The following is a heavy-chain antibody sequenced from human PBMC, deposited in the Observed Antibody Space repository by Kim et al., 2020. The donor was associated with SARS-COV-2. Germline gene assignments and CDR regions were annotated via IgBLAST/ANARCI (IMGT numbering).Heavy chain of an antibody. D-gene: IGHD3-22*01. Sequence: GGSLRLSCAASGFTFSSYAMHWVRQAPGKGLEWVAVISYDGSNKYYADSVKGRFTISRDNSKNTLYLQMNSLRAEDTAVYYCARSYYYDSSGYQDYWGQG. V-gene: IGHV3-30*04. CDR3: ARSYYYDSSGYQDY. CDR2: ISYDGSNK. CDR1: GFTFSSYA. J-gene: IGHJ4*02.